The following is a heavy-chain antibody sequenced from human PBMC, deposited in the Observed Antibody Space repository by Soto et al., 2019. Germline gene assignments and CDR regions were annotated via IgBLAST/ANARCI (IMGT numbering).Heavy chain of an antibody. J-gene: IGHJ4*02. Sequence: QVQLGQSGAEVKKPGSSVKVSCKASGGTFSSYAISWVRQAPGQGLEWMGGIIPIFGTADYAQKCQGRVTITADESKRTAYMELSSLRYEDTAVYYWASHYDSSGYYYRGLDYWGQGTLVTVSS. V-gene: IGHV1-69*12. CDR1: GGTFSSYA. D-gene: IGHD3-22*01. CDR2: IIPIFGTA. CDR3: ASHYDSSGYYYRGLDY.